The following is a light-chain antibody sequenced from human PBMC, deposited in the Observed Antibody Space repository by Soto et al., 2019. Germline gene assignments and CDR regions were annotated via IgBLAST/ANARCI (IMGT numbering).Light chain of an antibody. J-gene: IGKJ2*01. CDR1: QAIRVD. CDR2: AAS. V-gene: IGKV1-6*01. CDR3: LQDYGFPYP. Sequence: AIQMTQSPPSLSASVGDRVIITCRASQAIRVDVGWLQQRPGHAPNLLIYAASSLHTGVPSTFTGSGSGTDVTLTINFLQPEDGATYFCLQDYGFPYPLGQGTKLEI.